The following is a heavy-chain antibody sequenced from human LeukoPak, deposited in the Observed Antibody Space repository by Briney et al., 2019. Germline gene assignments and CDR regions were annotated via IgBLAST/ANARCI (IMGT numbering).Heavy chain of an antibody. D-gene: IGHD7-27*01. CDR2: MNQDGSEK. V-gene: IGHV3-7*01. J-gene: IGHJ4*02. Sequence: PGGSLRLSCAASGFTFSDFSLIWVRQAPGKGLEWVASMNQDGSEKYYVDSVEGRFTISRDNAKNSLYLQMSSLRADDMAIYYCARGGWGVDFWGQGTLVTVST. CDR3: ARGGWGVDF. CDR1: GFTFSDFS.